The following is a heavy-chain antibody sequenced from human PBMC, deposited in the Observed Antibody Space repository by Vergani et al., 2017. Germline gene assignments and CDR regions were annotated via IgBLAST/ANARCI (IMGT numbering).Heavy chain of an antibody. Sequence: QVQLQESGPGLVKPSETLSLTCTVSGGSISSYYWNWIRQPPGKGLEWIGNIYYSGSTNYNPSLKSRVTISVVTSKNHFSLKLSSVTAADTAVYYCARDQYSDTWIPGXCDPGGQGTLVTVSS. D-gene: IGHD1-26*01. CDR3: ARDQYSDTWIPGXCDP. J-gene: IGHJ5*02. V-gene: IGHV4-59*01. CDR2: IYYSGST. CDR1: GGSISSYY.